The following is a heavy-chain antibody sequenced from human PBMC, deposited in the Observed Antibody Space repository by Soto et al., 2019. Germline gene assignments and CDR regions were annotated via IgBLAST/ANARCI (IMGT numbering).Heavy chain of an antibody. D-gene: IGHD6-13*01. CDR1: GFTFSSYG. Sequence: PGGSLRLSCAASGFTFSSYGMHWVRQAPGKGLEWVAVISYDGSNKYYADSVKGRFTISRDNSKNTLYLQMNSLRAEDTAVYYCAKEYSSSWYYYYGMDVWGQGTTVTV. V-gene: IGHV3-30*18. J-gene: IGHJ6*02. CDR2: ISYDGSNK. CDR3: AKEYSSSWYYYYGMDV.